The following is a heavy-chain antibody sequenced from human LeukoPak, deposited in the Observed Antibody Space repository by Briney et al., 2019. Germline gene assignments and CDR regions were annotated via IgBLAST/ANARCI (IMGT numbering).Heavy chain of an antibody. CDR2: IWYDGSNK. V-gene: IGHV3-33*01. CDR1: GFIFSSYG. Sequence: GGSLRLSCAASGFIFSSYGMHWVRQAPGKGLEWVAVIWYDGSNKYYADSVKGRFTISRDNSKNTLYLQMNSLRAEDTAVYYCARDSSSGWFDAFDIWGQGTMDTVS. CDR3: ARDSSSGWFDAFDI. D-gene: IGHD6-19*01. J-gene: IGHJ3*02.